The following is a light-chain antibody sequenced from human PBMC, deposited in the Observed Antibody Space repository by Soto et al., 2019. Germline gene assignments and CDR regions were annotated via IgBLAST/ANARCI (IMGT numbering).Light chain of an antibody. CDR2: GAS. Sequence: IGLTQSPATLSVSPGDRATLSCRASQSLSSNLAWYQQKPGQAPRLLIYGASTRAIGIPARFSGSGSGAEFALTISSLQSEDFAVYYCQQYHYWPPITFGQGTRLEIK. CDR3: QQYHYWPPIT. J-gene: IGKJ5*01. V-gene: IGKV3-15*01. CDR1: QSLSSN.